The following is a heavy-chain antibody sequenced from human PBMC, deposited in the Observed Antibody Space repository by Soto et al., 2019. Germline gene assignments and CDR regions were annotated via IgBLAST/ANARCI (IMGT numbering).Heavy chain of an antibody. J-gene: IGHJ5*02. CDR1: GFSFFSYA. Sequence: RWSLRLSCTGSGFSFFSYAMSWFRQAPGKGLEWVSTISGSGGHTYYADSVKGRFVVSRDNDKNTVYLHMSSLTGEDTAVYFCAKIEMGWFAHWGQGTQVTVSS. D-gene: IGHD2-8*01. CDR2: ISGSGGHT. V-gene: IGHV3-23*01. CDR3: AKIEMGWFAH.